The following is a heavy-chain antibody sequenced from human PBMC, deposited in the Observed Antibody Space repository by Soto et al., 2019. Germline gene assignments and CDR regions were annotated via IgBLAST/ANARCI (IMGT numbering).Heavy chain of an antibody. CDR2: IYYSGST. CDR3: ARAGMVRGVIISWFDP. V-gene: IGHV4-31*03. CDR1: GGSISSGGYY. Sequence: QVQLQESGPGLVKPSQTLSLTCTVSGGSISSGGYYWSWIRQHPGKGLEWIGYIYYSGSTYYNPSLKSRVNISVDTSKNQFPLKLSSVTAADTAVYYCARAGMVRGVIISWFDPWGQGTLVTVSS. J-gene: IGHJ5*02. D-gene: IGHD3-10*01.